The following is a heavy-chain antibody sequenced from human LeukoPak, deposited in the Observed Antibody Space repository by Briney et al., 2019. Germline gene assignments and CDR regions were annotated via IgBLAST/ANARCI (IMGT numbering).Heavy chain of an antibody. D-gene: IGHD6-19*01. Sequence: SETLSLTCTVSGGSISSSNYYWGWIRQSPGKGLEWIGNIYYSGSTYYKPSLKTRVTISVDTSKNQFSLKLTSVTAADTAVYYCARHASVDGNWPRPLDYWGQGSLVTVSS. CDR2: IYYSGST. V-gene: IGHV4-39*01. CDR1: GGSISSSNYY. CDR3: ARHASVDGNWPRPLDY. J-gene: IGHJ4*02.